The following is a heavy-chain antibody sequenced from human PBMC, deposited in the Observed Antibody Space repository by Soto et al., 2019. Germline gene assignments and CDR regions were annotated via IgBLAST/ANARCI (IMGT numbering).Heavy chain of an antibody. J-gene: IGHJ5*02. V-gene: IGHV1-8*01. Sequence: QVQLVQPGTEVRKPGASVKVSCETSGDTFTNFHLNWVRQASGQGLAWIGWMRADSGHSGHARKLQGRVSMTRDTSRRTAYMELSSLRAEDTAVYYCARYIFGQGFKAWGQGTLVFVSS. CDR2: MRADSGHS. D-gene: IGHD3-3*02. CDR1: GDTFTNFH. CDR3: ARYIFGQGFKA.